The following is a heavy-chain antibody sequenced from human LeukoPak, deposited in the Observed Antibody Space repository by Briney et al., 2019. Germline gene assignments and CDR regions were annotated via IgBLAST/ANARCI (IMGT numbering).Heavy chain of an antibody. V-gene: IGHV3-21*01. CDR3: AAHYSSSWYYFDY. D-gene: IGHD6-13*01. CDR1: GFTFSSYS. Sequence: GGSLRLSCAASGFTFSSYSMNWVRQAPGKGLEWVSSISSSSSYIYYADSVKGRFTISRDNAKNSLYLQMNSLRAGDTAVYYCAAHYSSSWYYFDYWGQGTLVTVSS. J-gene: IGHJ4*02. CDR2: ISSSSSYI.